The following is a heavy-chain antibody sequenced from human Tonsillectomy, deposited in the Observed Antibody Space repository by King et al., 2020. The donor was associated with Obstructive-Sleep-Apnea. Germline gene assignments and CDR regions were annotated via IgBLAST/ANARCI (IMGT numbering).Heavy chain of an antibody. J-gene: IGHJ3*02. V-gene: IGHV5-51*01. CDR3: ARGIIETDDIFNI. Sequence: ESQLVQSGAEVKKPGESLKISCKASGYSFSTYWIGWVRQMPGKGLEWMGIIYPGDSDTRYSPSFQGQVTISADRSITTAYLQWSSLKASDTAMYYCARGIIETDDIFNIWGQGTMVTVSS. D-gene: IGHD1-7*01. CDR2: IYPGDSDT. CDR1: GYSFSTYW.